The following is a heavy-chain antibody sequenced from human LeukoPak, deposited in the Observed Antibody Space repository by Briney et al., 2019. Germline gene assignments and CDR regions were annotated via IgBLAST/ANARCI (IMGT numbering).Heavy chain of an antibody. V-gene: IGHV3-74*01. D-gene: IGHD1-14*01. Sequence: GGSLRLSCAASGFTFSSYSMNWVRQAPGKGLEWGSLINADGSTATYADSVEGRFTISRDNARNTLSLQMNSLTIEDTAVYYCLVFVEPPDSDGFDVWGQGTMITVSS. J-gene: IGHJ3*01. CDR3: LVFVEPPDSDGFDV. CDR1: GFTFSSYS. CDR2: INADGSTA.